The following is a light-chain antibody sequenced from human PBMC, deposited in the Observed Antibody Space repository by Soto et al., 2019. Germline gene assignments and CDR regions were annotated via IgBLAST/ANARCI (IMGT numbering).Light chain of an antibody. Sequence: DIQMTQSPSTLSASVGDRVTISCRASQSVNSWLAWYQQKPGKAPKLLIYDASSLQSGVPSRFSGSGSGTEFTLTIRSLQSDDFAVYYCQQYNGYPFTFGGGTKVEIK. V-gene: IGKV1-5*01. J-gene: IGKJ4*01. CDR1: QSVNSW. CDR3: QQYNGYPFT. CDR2: DAS.